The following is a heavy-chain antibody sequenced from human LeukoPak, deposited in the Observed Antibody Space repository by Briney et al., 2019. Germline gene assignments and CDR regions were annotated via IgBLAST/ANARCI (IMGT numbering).Heavy chain of an antibody. V-gene: IGHV1-8*03. Sequence: VASVKVSCKASGGTFSSYTISWVRQATGQGLEWMGWMNPNSGNTGYAQKFQGRVTNTRNTSISTAHMELSSLRSEDTAVYYCARNGREARHFQHWGQGTLVTVSS. CDR3: ARNGREARHFQH. J-gene: IGHJ1*01. CDR1: GGTFSSYT. D-gene: IGHD6-6*01. CDR2: MNPNSGNT.